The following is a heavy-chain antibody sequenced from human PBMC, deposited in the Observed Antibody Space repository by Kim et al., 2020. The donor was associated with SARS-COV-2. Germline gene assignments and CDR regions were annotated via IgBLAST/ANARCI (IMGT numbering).Heavy chain of an antibody. D-gene: IGHD2-15*01. V-gene: IGHV1-2*02. J-gene: IGHJ6*02. Sequence: ASVKVSCKASGYIFTDSYIHWVRQAPGQGLEWMAWINPNSGSTNYVQKFQGRVTMTSDTSIRTAYMELSRLRSDDTAVYYCARDAYCSGGSCYSSYHYYGMDVWGQGATVTVSS. CDR2: INPNSGST. CDR3: ARDAYCSGGSCYSSYHYYGMDV. CDR1: GYIFTDSY.